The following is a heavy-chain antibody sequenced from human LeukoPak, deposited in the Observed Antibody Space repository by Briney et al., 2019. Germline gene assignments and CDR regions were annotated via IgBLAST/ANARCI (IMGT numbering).Heavy chain of an antibody. V-gene: IGHV1-69*04. CDR1: GGTFSSYA. Sequence: GASVKVSCKASGGTFSSYAISWVRQAPGQGLEWMGRIIPILGIANYAQKFQGRVTIIADKSTSTAYMELSSLRSEDTAVYYCARGIAAAGTFLAEYFQHWGQGTLVTVSS. J-gene: IGHJ1*01. D-gene: IGHD6-13*01. CDR3: ARGIAAAGTFLAEYFQH. CDR2: IIPILGIA.